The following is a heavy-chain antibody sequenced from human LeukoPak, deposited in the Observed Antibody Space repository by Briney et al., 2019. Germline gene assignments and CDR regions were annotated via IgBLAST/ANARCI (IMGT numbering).Heavy chain of an antibody. J-gene: IGHJ4*02. CDR2: IYYSGST. CDR3: ASLQWLVPMV. Sequence: SETLSLTCTVSGGSISSSSYYWGWIHQPPGTGLEWIGSIYYSGSTYYNPSLKSRVTISVDTSKNQFSLKLSSVTAADTAVYYCASLQWLVPMVWGQGTLVTVSS. D-gene: IGHD6-19*01. V-gene: IGHV4-39*01. CDR1: GGSISSSSYY.